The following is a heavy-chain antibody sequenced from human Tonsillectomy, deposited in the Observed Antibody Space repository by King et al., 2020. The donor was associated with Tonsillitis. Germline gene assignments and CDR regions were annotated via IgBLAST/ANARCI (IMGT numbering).Heavy chain of an antibody. V-gene: IGHV1-18*01. J-gene: IGHJ4*02. CDR3: TRGSGPKVVVAANFDF. D-gene: IGHD2-15*01. CDR2: ISPYNDKK. Sequence: QLVQSGAEVKKPGASVKVSCKASGFSFTSYGISWMRQAPGQGLEWMGWISPYNDKKKYGKKCQGSVTMTADTSTTTAYMELRSLRSDDTAVYYCTRGSGPKVVVAANFDFWGQGSLVTVSS. CDR1: GFSFTSYG.